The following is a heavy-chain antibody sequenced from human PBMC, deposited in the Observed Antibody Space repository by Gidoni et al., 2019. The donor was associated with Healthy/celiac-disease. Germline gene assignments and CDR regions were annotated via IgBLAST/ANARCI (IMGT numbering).Heavy chain of an antibody. Sequence: QLQLQESGPGLVKPSETLSLTCAVSGGSISSSSYYWGWIRQPPGKGLEWIGTFYYSGSTYYNPSLRSRVTISVDTSKNQFSLKLSSVTAADTAVYYCARHRGYSYVTDAFDIWGQGTLVTVSS. CDR2: FYYSGST. D-gene: IGHD5-18*01. CDR1: GGSISSSSYY. CDR3: ARHRGYSYVTDAFDI. V-gene: IGHV4-39*01. J-gene: IGHJ3*02.